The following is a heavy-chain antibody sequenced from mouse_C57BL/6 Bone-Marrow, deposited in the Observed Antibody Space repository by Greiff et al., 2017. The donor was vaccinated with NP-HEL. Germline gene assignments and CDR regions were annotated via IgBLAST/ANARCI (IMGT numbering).Heavy chain of an antibody. CDR1: GYTFTSYG. D-gene: IGHD2-14*01. J-gene: IGHJ3*01. CDR2: IYPRSGNT. CDR3: ASGYPGWFAY. Sequence: QVQLKESGAELARPGASVKLSCKASGYTFTSYGISWVKQSTGQGLEWIGEIYPRSGNTYYNEKFKGKATLTADKSSSTAYMELRSLTSEDSAVYFCASGYPGWFAYWGQGTLVTVSA. V-gene: IGHV1-81*01.